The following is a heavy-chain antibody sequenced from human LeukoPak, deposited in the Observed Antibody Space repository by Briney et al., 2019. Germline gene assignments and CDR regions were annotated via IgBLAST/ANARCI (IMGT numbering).Heavy chain of an antibody. J-gene: IGHJ4*02. D-gene: IGHD3-3*01. CDR2: INTDGSST. V-gene: IGHV3-74*01. Sequence: GGSLRLSCAASGFTFDDYAMHWVRQAPGKGLVWVSRINTDGSSTSYADSVKGRFTISRDNAKNTLYLQMNSLRAEDTAVYYCARVSYDFWSGYYADYWGQGTLVTVSS. CDR3: ARVSYDFWSGYYADY. CDR1: GFTFDDYA.